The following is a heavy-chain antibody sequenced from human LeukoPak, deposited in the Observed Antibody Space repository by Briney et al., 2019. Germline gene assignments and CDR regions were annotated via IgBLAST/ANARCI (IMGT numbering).Heavy chain of an antibody. J-gene: IGHJ4*02. CDR1: GGSISSSSYY. Sequence: SETLSLTCTVSGGSISSSSYYWGWIRKPPGKELEWIGSIYYSGSTYYNPSLKSRFTLSVHTSKNHSSLQLSSVPAEDTAVYYCATAPMRYYDYVWGSYRPSGCFDYWGQGTLVTVSS. CDR3: ATAPMRYYDYVWGSYRPSGCFDY. D-gene: IGHD3-16*02. V-gene: IGHV4-39*01. CDR2: IYYSGST.